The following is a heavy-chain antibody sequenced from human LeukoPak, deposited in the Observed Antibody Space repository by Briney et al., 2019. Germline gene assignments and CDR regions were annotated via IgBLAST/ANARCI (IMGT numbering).Heavy chain of an antibody. Sequence: GGSLRLSCVASGFTFSNYNMNWVRQAPGKGLEWVSSISGSGTYIYYADSLKGRFTISRDNAKNSLYLQMNSLRAEDTAVYYCAREGWAAAGSTPRDYYYYYMDVWGKGTTVTVSS. V-gene: IGHV3-21*04. J-gene: IGHJ6*03. CDR2: ISGSGTYI. D-gene: IGHD6-13*01. CDR1: GFTFSNYN. CDR3: AREGWAAAGSTPRDYYYYYMDV.